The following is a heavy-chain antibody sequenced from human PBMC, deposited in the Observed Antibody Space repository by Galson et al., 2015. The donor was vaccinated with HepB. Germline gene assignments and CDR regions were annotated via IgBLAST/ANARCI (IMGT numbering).Heavy chain of an antibody. CDR3: AREESSRGGSSWYFDL. Sequence: GKVSCKASGSPFTTYYIHWGRKAPGQGLGGMGIINPTGGSTSYAQKFQDRATMTRDTSTSTVYMELSSLRPEDTAVYYGAREESSRGGSSWYFDLWGRGTLVTVSS. J-gene: IGHJ2*01. CDR2: INPTGGST. V-gene: IGHV1-46*01. D-gene: IGHD6-13*01. CDR1: GSPFTTYY.